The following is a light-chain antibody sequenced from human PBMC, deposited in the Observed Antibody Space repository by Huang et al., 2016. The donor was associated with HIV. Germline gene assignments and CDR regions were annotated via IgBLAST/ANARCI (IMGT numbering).Light chain of an antibody. CDR3: QQYYSTPLT. CDR2: WAS. Sequence: DIVMTQSPDSLAVSLGERATINCKSSQSVLYSSNNKNYLAWYQQKPGQPPKLLIYWASTRASGVPYRFSGSGSGTDFTLTISSLQAEDVAVYYCQQYYSTPLTFGGGTKVEIK. J-gene: IGKJ4*01. CDR1: QSVLYSSNNKNY. V-gene: IGKV4-1*01.